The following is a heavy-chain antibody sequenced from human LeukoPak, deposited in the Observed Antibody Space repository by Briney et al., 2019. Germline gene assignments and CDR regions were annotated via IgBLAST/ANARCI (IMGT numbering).Heavy chain of an antibody. D-gene: IGHD2-2*01. CDR1: GYTFTSYG. CDR3: AGDPGYIVVVPAAIRANYYYYYGMDV. CDR2: ISAYNGNT. J-gene: IGHJ6*02. V-gene: IGHV1-18*01. Sequence: RRASVKVSCKASGYTFTSYGISWVRQAPGQGLEWMGWISAYNGNTNYAQKLQGRVTMTTDTSTSTAYMELRSLRSDDTAVYYCAGDPGYIVVVPAAIRANYYYYYGMDVWGQGTTVTVSS.